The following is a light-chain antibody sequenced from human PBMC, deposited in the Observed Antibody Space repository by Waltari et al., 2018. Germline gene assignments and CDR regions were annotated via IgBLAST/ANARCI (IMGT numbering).Light chain of an antibody. J-gene: IGLJ3*02. V-gene: IGLV1-47*01. CDR1: TSTIVRNS. CDR2: RNN. CDR3: ATWDGSLTAWV. Sequence: QSVLTQPPSASGTPGQRVTIPCSGSTSTIVRNSLYWYQQFPGTAPKPLVYRNNERPSGVPDRISGSKSGTSASLAISGLRSEDEADYYCATWDGSLTAWVFGGGTKVTVL.